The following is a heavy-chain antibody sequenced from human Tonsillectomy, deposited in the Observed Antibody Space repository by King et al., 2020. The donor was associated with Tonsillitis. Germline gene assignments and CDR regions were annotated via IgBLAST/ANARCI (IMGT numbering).Heavy chain of an antibody. J-gene: IGHJ4*02. CDR1: GGSISSSYYY. D-gene: IGHD1-26*01. CDR3: ARHGDSGTYDFDV. CDR2: INYSGST. V-gene: IGHV4-39*01. Sequence: QLQESGPGLVKPSETLSLTCTVSGGSISSSYYYWGWIRPPPGKGLEWIGSINYSGSTYYNPSLKSPITLSLDTSRNQFSLNLNSVTAADTAMYYCARHGDSGTYDFDVWGQGTLVTVSS.